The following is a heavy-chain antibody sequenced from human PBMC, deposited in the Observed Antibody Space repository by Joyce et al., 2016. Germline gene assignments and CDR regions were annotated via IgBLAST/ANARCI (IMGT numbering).Heavy chain of an antibody. CDR2: IYYRGST. Sequence: QVQLQESGPGLLKPSQTLSLTCTISGGSISSDTYYWSWLRQRPGKGLEWIGYIYYRGSTHYNPSLSSRATISLDTSKNHFSLKLSSVTAADTAVYHCANSLSDAGVFDYWGQGTVVTVSS. V-gene: IGHV4-31*03. J-gene: IGHJ4*02. D-gene: IGHD1-14*01. CDR1: GGSISSDTYY. CDR3: ANSLSDAGVFDY.